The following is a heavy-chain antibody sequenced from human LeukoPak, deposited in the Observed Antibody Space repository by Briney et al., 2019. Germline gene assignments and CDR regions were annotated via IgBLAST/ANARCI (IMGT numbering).Heavy chain of an antibody. V-gene: IGHV4-38-2*02. CDR2: IYHSGTT. D-gene: IGHD5-12*01. J-gene: IGHJ6*03. Sequence: SDTLSLTCAVSGYSISSGFYWGWIRQPPGKGLEWIGSIYHSGTTYYNPSLKSRVTISVDTSKNQFSLKLTSVTAADTAVYYCARDGGSGYATYYYMDVWGKGTTVTLSS. CDR1: GYSISSGFY. CDR3: ARDGGSGYATYYYMDV.